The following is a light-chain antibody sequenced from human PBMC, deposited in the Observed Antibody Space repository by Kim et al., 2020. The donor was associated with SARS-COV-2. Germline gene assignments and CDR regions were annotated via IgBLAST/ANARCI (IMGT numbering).Light chain of an antibody. V-gene: IGKV1-27*01. CDR1: QGIGNY. Sequence: DVQMTQSPSSLSTSVGDRVTLTCRASQGIGNYLAWYQQKPGKVPKLLIYGASSLQSGVPSRFSGSGSGTDFTLTISSLQPEDFATYYCQQYNSYPFTFGQGTRLEIK. J-gene: IGKJ5*01. CDR3: QQYNSYPFT. CDR2: GAS.